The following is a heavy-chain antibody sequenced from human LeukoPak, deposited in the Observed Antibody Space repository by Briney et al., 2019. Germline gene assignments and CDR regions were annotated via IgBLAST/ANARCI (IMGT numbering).Heavy chain of an antibody. CDR2: INTDGSST. V-gene: IGHV3-74*01. D-gene: IGHD1-1*01. CDR1: GFTFTNYW. CDR3: AKSHASIWNVYDY. J-gene: IGHJ4*02. Sequence: PGGSLRLSCAASGFTFTNYWMHWVRQAPGKGLVWVSHINTDGSSTNYADSVKGRFTISRDNSKNTLFLQMNSLRAEDTAVYYCAKSHASIWNVYDYWGQGTLVTVSS.